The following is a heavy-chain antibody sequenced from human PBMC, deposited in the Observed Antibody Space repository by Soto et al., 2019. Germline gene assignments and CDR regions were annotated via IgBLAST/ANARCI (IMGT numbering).Heavy chain of an antibody. CDR3: ARVPSP. CDR1: GGSISSYY. CDR2: IYYSGST. J-gene: IGHJ5*02. V-gene: IGHV4-59*12. Sequence: SETLSLTCTVSGGSISSYYGSWIRQPPGKGLEWIGYIYYSGSTNYNPSLKRRVTISVDRCKKQFSLKLSSVTAADTAGYYCARVPSPWGQGTLVTVSS.